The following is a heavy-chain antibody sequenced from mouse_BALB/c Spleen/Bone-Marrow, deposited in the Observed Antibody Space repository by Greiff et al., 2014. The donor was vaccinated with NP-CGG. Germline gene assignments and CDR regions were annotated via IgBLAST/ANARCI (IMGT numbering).Heavy chain of an antibody. V-gene: IGHV5-17*02. Sequence: DVKLVESGGGLVQPGGSRRLSCAASGFTFSSFGMHWVRPAPEKGLEWVAYISSGSSTIFYVDTVKGRFTISRDNPKNTLFLQMTSLRSEDTAMYYCTRGGNWDDFDVWGAGTTVTVSS. CDR2: ISSGSSTI. J-gene: IGHJ1*01. CDR1: GFTFSSFG. D-gene: IGHD4-1*01. CDR3: TRGGNWDDFDV.